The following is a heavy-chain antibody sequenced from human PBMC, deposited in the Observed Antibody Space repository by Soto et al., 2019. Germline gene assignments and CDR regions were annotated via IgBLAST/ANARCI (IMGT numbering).Heavy chain of an antibody. J-gene: IGHJ4*02. CDR2: IYYSGST. Sequence: SETLSLTCAVSGGSISSSNWWSWVRQPPGKGLEWIGEIYYSGSTYYNPSPKSRVTISVDTSKNQFSLKLSSVTAADTAVYYCARGGYDFWSGYPPRYWGQGTLVTVSS. CDR1: GGSISSSNW. V-gene: IGHV4-4*02. CDR3: ARGGYDFWSGYPPRY. D-gene: IGHD3-3*01.